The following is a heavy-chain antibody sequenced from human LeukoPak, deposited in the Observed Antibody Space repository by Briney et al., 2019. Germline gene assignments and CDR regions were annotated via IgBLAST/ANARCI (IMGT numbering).Heavy chain of an antibody. V-gene: IGHV4-31*03. CDR1: GGSISSGGYY. D-gene: IGHD3-10*01. J-gene: IGHJ4*02. Sequence: SQTLSLTCTVSGGSISSGGYYWSWIRQHPGKGLEWIGYIYYSGSTYYNPSLKSRVTISVDTSKNQFSLKLSSVTAADTAVYYCARAVEVSELLWFGELSLGYFDYWGQGTLVTVSS. CDR2: IYYSGST. CDR3: ARAVEVSELLWFGELSLGYFDY.